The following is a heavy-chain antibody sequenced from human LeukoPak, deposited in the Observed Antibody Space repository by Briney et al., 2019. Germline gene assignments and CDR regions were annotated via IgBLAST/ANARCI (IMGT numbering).Heavy chain of an antibody. J-gene: IGHJ4*02. CDR2: IYSGGST. Sequence: PGGSLRLSCAASGFTVSSNYMSWVRQAPGKGLEWVSVIYSGGSTYYADSVKGRFTISRDNSKNTLYLQMNSLRAEDTAVYYCAREIGSSGYYYRSYYFDYWGQGTLVTVSS. V-gene: IGHV3-53*01. D-gene: IGHD3-22*01. CDR1: GFTVSSNY. CDR3: AREIGSSGYYYRSYYFDY.